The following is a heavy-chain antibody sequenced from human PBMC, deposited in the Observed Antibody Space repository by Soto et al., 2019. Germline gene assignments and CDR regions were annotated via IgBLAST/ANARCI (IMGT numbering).Heavy chain of an antibody. J-gene: IGHJ6*02. D-gene: IGHD2-2*01. CDR2: ISGSGGST. CDR3: ATCSSTSCYYYYYGMDV. V-gene: IGHV3-23*01. CDR1: GFTFSSYA. Sequence: GGSLRLSCAASGFTFSSYAMSWVRRAPGKGLEWVSAISGSGGSTYYADSVKGRFTISRDNSKNTLYLQMNSLRAEDTAVYYCATCSSTSCYYYYYGMDVWGQGTTVTVSS.